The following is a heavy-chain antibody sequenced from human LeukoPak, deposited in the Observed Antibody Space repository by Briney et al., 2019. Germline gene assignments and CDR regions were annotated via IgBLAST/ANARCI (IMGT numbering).Heavy chain of an antibody. CDR3: ARSLHNSGYDYVFSYYYYYYMDV. J-gene: IGHJ6*03. Sequence: GGSLRLSCAASGFTFSSYWMSWVRQAPGKGLEWVANIKQDGSEKYYVDSVKGRFTISRDNAKNSLYLQMNSLRAEDTAVYYCARSLHNSGYDYVFSYYYYYYMDVWGKGTTVTISS. CDR2: IKQDGSEK. V-gene: IGHV3-7*01. CDR1: GFTFSSYW. D-gene: IGHD5-12*01.